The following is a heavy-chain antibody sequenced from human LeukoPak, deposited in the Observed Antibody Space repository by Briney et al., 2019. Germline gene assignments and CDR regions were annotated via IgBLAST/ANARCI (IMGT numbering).Heavy chain of an antibody. CDR2: IYYSGST. D-gene: IGHD3-10*01. V-gene: IGHV4-31*03. Sequence: SETLSLTCTVSGGSISSGGYYWSWIRQHPGKGLEWIGYIYYSGSTYYNPSLKSRVTISVDTSKNQFSLKLSSVTAAATAVYYCARDTMVREPDAFDIWGQGTMVTVSS. CDR1: GGSISSGGYY. J-gene: IGHJ3*02. CDR3: ARDTMVREPDAFDI.